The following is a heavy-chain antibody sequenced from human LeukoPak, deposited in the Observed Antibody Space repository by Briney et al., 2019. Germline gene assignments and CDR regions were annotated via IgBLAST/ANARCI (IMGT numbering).Heavy chain of an antibody. Sequence: GGSLRLSCAASGFTFSTFAMVWVRQPPGKGLEWVSSIFPSGGEIHYADSVRGRFTISRDNSKSTLSLQMNSLRAEDTATYYCATYRQVLLPFESWGQGTLVTVSS. V-gene: IGHV3-23*01. J-gene: IGHJ4*02. CDR2: IFPSGGEI. D-gene: IGHD2-8*02. CDR3: ATYRQVLLPFES. CDR1: GFTFSTFA.